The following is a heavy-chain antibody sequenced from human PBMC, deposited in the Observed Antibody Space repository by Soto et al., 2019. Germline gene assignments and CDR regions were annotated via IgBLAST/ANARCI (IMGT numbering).Heavy chain of an antibody. J-gene: IGHJ5*02. Sequence: QAPGQRIEWMGWINAGNGNTKYSQKFQGRVTITRDTSASTAYMELSSLRSEDTAVYYCARESVPAAMYAYNWFDPWGQGTLVTVSS. CDR2: INAGNGNT. D-gene: IGHD2-2*01. CDR3: ARESVPAAMYAYNWFDP. V-gene: IGHV1-3*01.